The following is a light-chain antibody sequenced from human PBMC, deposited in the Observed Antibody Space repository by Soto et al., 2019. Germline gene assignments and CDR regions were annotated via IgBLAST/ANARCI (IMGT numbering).Light chain of an antibody. CDR3: QQRYNWPPFT. V-gene: IGKV3-11*01. CDR1: QTVSTS. Sequence: EIVLTQSPATLSLSPGERATLSCRASQTVSTSLAWYQQKPGQAPRLLIYDASTRATGIPARFSGSGSGTDFTLTISSLEPDDVAVDYCQQRYNWPPFTFGGGTKVDIK. CDR2: DAS. J-gene: IGKJ4*01.